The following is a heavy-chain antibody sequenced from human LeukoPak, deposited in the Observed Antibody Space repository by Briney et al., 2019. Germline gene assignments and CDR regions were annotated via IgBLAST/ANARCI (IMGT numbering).Heavy chain of an antibody. CDR3: ARSILGHDAFDI. CDR2: IYSSGST. Sequence: SXXLSLTCTVSGGSITSSSYYWGWIRQPPGKGLEWIGSIYSSGSTYYNPSLKSRVTISVDTSKNQFSLKLSSVTAADTAVYYCARSILGHDAFDIWGQGTMVTVSS. J-gene: IGHJ3*02. V-gene: IGHV4-39*01. CDR1: GGSITSSSYY. D-gene: IGHD2-21*01.